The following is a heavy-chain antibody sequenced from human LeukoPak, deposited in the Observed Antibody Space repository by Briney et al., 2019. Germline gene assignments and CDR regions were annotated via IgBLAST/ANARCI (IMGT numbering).Heavy chain of an antibody. D-gene: IGHD2-21*02. J-gene: IGHJ6*02. V-gene: IGHV4-34*01. CDR3: ARSVTALVYGMDV. CDR1: GGSFSGYY. CDR2: INHSGST. Sequence: PSETLSLTCAVYGGSFSGYYWSWIRQPAGKGLEWIGEINHSGSTNYNPSLKSRVTISVDTSKNQFSLKLSSVTAADTAVYYCARSVTALVYGMDVWGQGTTVTVSS.